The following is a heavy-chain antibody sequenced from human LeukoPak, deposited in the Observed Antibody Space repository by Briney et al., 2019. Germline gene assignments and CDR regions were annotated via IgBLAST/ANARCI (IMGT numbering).Heavy chain of an antibody. CDR1: GGSISSYY. Sequence: EPSETLSLTCTVSGGSISSYYWSWIRQPPGKGLEWIGYIYYSGSTNYNPSLKSRVTISVDTSKNQFSLKLSSVTAADTAVYYCARIQSSDFWSGYYFDYWGQGTLVTVSS. V-gene: IGHV4-59*01. CDR3: ARIQSSDFWSGYYFDY. D-gene: IGHD3-3*01. CDR2: IYYSGST. J-gene: IGHJ4*02.